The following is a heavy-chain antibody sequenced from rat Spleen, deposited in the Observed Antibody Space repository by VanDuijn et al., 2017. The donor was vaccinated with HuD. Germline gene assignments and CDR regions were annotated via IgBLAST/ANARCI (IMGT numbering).Heavy chain of an antibody. CDR2: IWSGGST. V-gene: IGHV2-15*01. J-gene: IGHJ3*01. Sequence: QVQLKESGPGLVQPSQTLSLTCTVSGFSLTSYTVSWVRQPPGKGLEWIGAIWSGGSTDYNSALKSRLSIRRNTSKSQVLLKMNSLQTEDTAIYFCTSDETGYLYLWFAYWGRGTLVTVSS. D-gene: IGHD4-3*01. CDR1: GFSLTSYT. CDR3: TSDETGYLYLWFAY.